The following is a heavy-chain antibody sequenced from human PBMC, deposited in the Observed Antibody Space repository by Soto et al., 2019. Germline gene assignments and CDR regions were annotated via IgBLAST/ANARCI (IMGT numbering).Heavy chain of an antibody. V-gene: IGHV1-3*01. CDR2: IIAINGTT. D-gene: IGHD4-17*01. CDR3: ATHVDYGGTVDV. CDR1: GYGFNYYA. J-gene: IGHJ6*02. Sequence: ASVKVSCKDSGYGFNYYAMHWVRQAHGQRLEWMGWIIAINGTTKYSQKFQGRVTITTDKSTSTAYMELSSLRSEDTAVYYCATHVDYGGTVDVWGQGTTVTVS.